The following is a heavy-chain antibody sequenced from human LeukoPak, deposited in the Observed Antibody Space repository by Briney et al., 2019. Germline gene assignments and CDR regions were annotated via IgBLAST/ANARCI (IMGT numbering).Heavy chain of an antibody. V-gene: IGHV3-23*01. Sequence: GGSLRLSCAASGFTFSSYAMSWVRQAPGKGLEWVSAISGSGGSTYYADSVKGRFTISRDNSKNTLYLQMNSLRAEDTAVYYCAKASRYGGYVALVSSDLYYFDYWGQGTLVTVSS. J-gene: IGHJ4*02. D-gene: IGHD5-12*01. CDR3: AKASRYGGYVALVSSDLYYFDY. CDR1: GFTFSSYA. CDR2: ISGSGGST.